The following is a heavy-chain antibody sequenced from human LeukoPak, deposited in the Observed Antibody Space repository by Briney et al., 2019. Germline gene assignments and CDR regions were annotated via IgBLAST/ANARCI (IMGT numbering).Heavy chain of an antibody. CDR1: GGSISSSSYY. CDR2: IYYRGRT. Sequence: SDTLSLTCTVSGGSISSSSYYCGWIRQPPGKGLEWIETIYYRGRTYYNPSPKSRVTISVDTSKNPFSLNLSSVTAADTAVYYCARLPQKRYMDVWGRGTTVTVSS. V-gene: IGHV4-39*01. J-gene: IGHJ6*03. CDR3: ARLPQKRYMDV.